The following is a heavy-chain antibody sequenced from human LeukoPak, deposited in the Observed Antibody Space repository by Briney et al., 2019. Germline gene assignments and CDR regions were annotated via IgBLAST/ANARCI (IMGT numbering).Heavy chain of an antibody. CDR2: IYYSGST. D-gene: IGHD2-15*01. V-gene: IGHV4-39*01. CDR3: ASLTAAFDY. J-gene: IGHJ4*02. CDR1: GGSISSSSYY. Sequence: SETLSLTCTVSGGSISSSSYYWGWIRQPPGKGLEWIESIYYSGSTYYNPSLKSRVTISVDTSKNQFSQERSCVSAADTVVYYCASLTAAFDYWGQGTLVTVSS.